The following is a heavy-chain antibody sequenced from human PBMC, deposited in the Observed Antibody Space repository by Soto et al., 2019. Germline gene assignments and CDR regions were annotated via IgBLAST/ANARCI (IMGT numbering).Heavy chain of an antibody. D-gene: IGHD2-21*02. V-gene: IGHV1-69*01. CDR1: RGTFSSYA. Sequence: QVQLVQSGAEVKKPGSSVKVSCKASRGTFSSYAISWVRQAPGQGLEWMGGIIPIFGTANYAQKIQGRVTITADECTSIANMELSSVGCEDTTVYYCARSNLGSHMVVVTALRTYNYGMDVQGQGTTVTVSS. CDR2: IIPIFGTA. CDR3: ARSNLGSHMVVVTALRTYNYGMDV. J-gene: IGHJ6*02.